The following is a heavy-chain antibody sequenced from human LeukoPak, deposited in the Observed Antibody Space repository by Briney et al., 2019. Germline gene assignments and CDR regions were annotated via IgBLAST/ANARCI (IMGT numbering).Heavy chain of an antibody. CDR1: GYTFTDSS. CDR2: IYSGSSDT. D-gene: IGHD3-22*01. J-gene: IGHJ4*02. V-gene: IGHV5-51*01. Sequence: GESLKISCKGSGYTFTDSSIAWGRQMAGKSLEVIGIIYSGSSDTRYSPSFQGQVTISADKSISTAYLQWSSLKASDTAMYYCSRLGSSYFMGYFDYWGQGNLVTVSS. CDR3: SRLGSSYFMGYFDY.